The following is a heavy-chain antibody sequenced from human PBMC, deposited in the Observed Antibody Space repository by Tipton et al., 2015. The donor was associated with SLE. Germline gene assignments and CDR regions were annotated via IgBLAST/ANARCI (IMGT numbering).Heavy chain of an antibody. CDR3: ARVPTQGYWYFDL. J-gene: IGHJ2*01. CDR1: GGSISSYY. V-gene: IGHV4-59*01. Sequence: TLSLTCTVSGGSISSYYWSWIRQPPGKGLEWIGYIYYSGSTNYNPSLKSRVTISVDTSKNQFSLKLSSVTAADTAVYYRARVPTQGYWYFDLWGRGTLVTVSS. CDR2: IYYSGST.